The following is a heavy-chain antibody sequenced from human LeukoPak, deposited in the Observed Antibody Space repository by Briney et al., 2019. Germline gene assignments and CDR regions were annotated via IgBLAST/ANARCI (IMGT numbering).Heavy chain of an antibody. D-gene: IGHD2-8*01. CDR3: ARFRSYCTNGVCYWDLDY. CDR2: INPYSGGT. V-gene: IGHV1-2*02. Sequence: GASVKVSCKASGYTFTDYYMEWVRQAPGQGLEWMGWINPYSGGTNYAQKFQGRVTMTRDTSISTAYMELSRLRSDDTAVYYCARFRSYCTNGVCYWDLDYWGQGTLVTVSS. CDR1: GYTFTDYY. J-gene: IGHJ4*02.